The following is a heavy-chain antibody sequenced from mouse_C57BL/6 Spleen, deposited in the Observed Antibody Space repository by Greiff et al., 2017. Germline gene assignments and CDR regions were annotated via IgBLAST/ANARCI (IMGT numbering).Heavy chain of an antibody. J-gene: IGHJ1*01. CDR1: GYTFTSYW. Sequence: VQLQQPGAELVKPGASVKMSCKASGYTFTSYWITWVKQSPGPGLEWIGDIYPGSGSTNYNEKFKSKATLTVDTPSSTAYMQLSSLTSEDSAVYYCARYYSSYEYFDVWGAGTTVTVSS. CDR2: IYPGSGST. V-gene: IGHV1-55*01. CDR3: ARYYSSYEYFDV. D-gene: IGHD2-5*01.